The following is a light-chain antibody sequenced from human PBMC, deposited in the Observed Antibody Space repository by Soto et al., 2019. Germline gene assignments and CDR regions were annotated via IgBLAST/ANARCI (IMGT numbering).Light chain of an antibody. Sequence: DIQMTQSPSSLSASVGDRVTITCRASQGIRNYLAWYQQKPGQVPKLLIYTASTLQSGVPSRFSGSGYGTDFTFTISSLQPEDVATYYCQKYSSPPYTFGQGTKLEI. CDR3: QKYSSPPYT. J-gene: IGKJ2*01. V-gene: IGKV1-27*01. CDR1: QGIRNY. CDR2: TAS.